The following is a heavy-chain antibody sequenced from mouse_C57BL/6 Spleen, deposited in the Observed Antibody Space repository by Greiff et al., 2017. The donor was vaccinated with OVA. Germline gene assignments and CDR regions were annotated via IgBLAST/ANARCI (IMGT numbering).Heavy chain of an antibody. CDR3: ASHYGSSSPFAY. D-gene: IGHD1-1*01. J-gene: IGHJ3*01. CDR1: GFNIKDYY. V-gene: IGHV14-2*01. Sequence: EVKLQESGAELVKPGASVKLSCTASGFNIKDYYMHWVKQRTEQGLEWIGRIDPEDGETKYAPKFQGKATITADTSSNTAYLQLSSLTSEDTAVYYCASHYGSSSPFAYWGQGTLVTVSA. CDR2: IDPEDGET.